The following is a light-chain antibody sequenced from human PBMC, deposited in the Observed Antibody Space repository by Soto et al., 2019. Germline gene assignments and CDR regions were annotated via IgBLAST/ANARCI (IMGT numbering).Light chain of an antibody. CDR1: SSDVGGYNY. CDR2: DVS. CDR3: CSYAGSYTFDVV. Sequence: QSALTQPRSVSGSPGQSVTISCTGTSSDVGGYNYVSWYQQHPGKAPKLMIYDVSTRPSGVPDRFSGSKSGNTASLTISGLQAKDEADYYCCSYAGSYTFDVVFGGGTQLTVL. J-gene: IGLJ2*01. V-gene: IGLV2-11*01.